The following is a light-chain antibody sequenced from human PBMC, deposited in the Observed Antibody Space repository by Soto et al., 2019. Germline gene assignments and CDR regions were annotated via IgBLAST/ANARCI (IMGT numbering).Light chain of an antibody. J-gene: IGKJ1*01. CDR2: GAS. CDR1: QSVSSSY. CDR3: QQYNNWPLWT. V-gene: IGKV3-15*01. Sequence: EIVLTQSPGTLSLSPGERATLSCRASQSVSSSYLAWYQQKPGQAPRLLIYGASTRATGIPARFSGSGSGTEFTLTISSLQSEDFAVYYCQQYNNWPLWTFGQGTKV.